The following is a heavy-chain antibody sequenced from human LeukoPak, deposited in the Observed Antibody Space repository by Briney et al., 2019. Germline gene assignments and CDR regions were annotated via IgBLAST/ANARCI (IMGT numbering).Heavy chain of an antibody. CDR3: ARDSYYSPDY. Sequence: GRSLRLSCAASGFTFSSYWMHWVRRAPGQGLVWVSRINSDGSGTSYADSVKGRFTISRDNAKNTLYLQMNSLRAEDTAVYYCARDSYYSPDYWGQGTLVTVSS. CDR1: GFTFSSYW. V-gene: IGHV3-74*01. J-gene: IGHJ4*02. CDR2: INSDGSGT. D-gene: IGHD2-21*01.